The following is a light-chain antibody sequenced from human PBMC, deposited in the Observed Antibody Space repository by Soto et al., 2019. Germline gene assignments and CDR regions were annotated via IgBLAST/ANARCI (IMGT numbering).Light chain of an antibody. Sequence: EIVSTQSPSTLSLSPGRRATLSSRASQSVSSYLAWYQQKPGQAARLLIYDASSRPPGIPDRFSGSGSGTDLTLTISSLEPEDFAVYYCQQYGSSPLTFGHGTKVDI. V-gene: IGKV3-20*01. J-gene: IGKJ3*01. CDR1: QSVSSY. CDR3: QQYGSSPLT. CDR2: DAS.